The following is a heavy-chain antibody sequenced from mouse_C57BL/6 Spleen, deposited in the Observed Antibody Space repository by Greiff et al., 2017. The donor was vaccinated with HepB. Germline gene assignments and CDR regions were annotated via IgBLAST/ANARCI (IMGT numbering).Heavy chain of an antibody. V-gene: IGHV5-16*01. CDR2: INYDGSST. Sequence: EVHLVESEGGLVQPGSSMKLSCTASGFTFSDYYMAWVRQVPEKGLEWVANINYDGSSTYYLDSLKSRFIISRDNAKNILYLQMSSLKSEDTATYYCAREESNLVAFDYWGQGTTLTVSS. D-gene: IGHD2-5*01. CDR3: AREESNLVAFDY. J-gene: IGHJ2*01. CDR1: GFTFSDYY.